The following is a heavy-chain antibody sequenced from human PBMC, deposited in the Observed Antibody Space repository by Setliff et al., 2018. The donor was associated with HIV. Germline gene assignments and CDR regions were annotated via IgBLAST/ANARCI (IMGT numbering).Heavy chain of an antibody. CDR3: ARGIAVAGPYFDY. J-gene: IGHJ4*02. CDR1: GGSISSYY. Sequence: SETLSLTCPVSGGSISSYYWGWIRQPPGKGLEWIGYIYYSGSSKNTPSLKSRVTISVDTPKNEFSLKLSSMTAADTAVYYCARGIAVAGPYFDYWGQGTLVTVSS. D-gene: IGHD6-19*01. V-gene: IGHV4-59*01. CDR2: IYYSGSS.